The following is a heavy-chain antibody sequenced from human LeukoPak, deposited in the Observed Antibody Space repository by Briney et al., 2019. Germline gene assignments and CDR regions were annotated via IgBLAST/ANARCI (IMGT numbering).Heavy chain of an antibody. D-gene: IGHD3-10*01. CDR3: ARVGTMVRGVQPFDAFDI. V-gene: IGHV1-69*04. CDR1: GGTFSSYA. Sequence: GASVKVSCKASGGTFSSYAISWVRQAPGQGLEWMGRIIPIFGIANYAQKFQGRVTITADKSTSTAYMELSSLRSEDTAVYYCARVGTMVRGVQPFDAFDIWGQGTMVTVSS. J-gene: IGHJ3*02. CDR2: IIPIFGIA.